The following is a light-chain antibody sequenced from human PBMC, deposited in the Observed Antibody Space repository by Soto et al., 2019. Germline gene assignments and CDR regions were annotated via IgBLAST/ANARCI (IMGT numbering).Light chain of an antibody. J-gene: IGLJ1*01. CDR1: SSDVGGYNY. V-gene: IGLV2-14*01. CDR2: DVS. CDR3: SAYTSSSTLYV. Sequence: QSALTQPASVSGSPGQSITISCTGTSSDVGGYNYVSWYQQHPGKAPKLMIYDVSNRPSGVSNRFTGSKSGNTASLTISGHQAEDEADYYCSAYTSSSTLYVFGTWTKLTV.